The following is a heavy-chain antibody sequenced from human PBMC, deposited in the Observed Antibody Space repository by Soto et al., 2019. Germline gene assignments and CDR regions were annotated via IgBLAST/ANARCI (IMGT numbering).Heavy chain of an antibody. CDR1: GDSISGSQW. D-gene: IGHD6-6*01. Sequence: TLSLTCAVSGDSISGSQWWSWIRQPPGKGLEWIGYIYYSGSTNYNPSLKSRVTISVDTSKNQFSLKLSSVTAADTAVYYWARHSSSSSRGGWFDPWGQGTLVTVSS. V-gene: IGHV4-59*01. CDR2: IYYSGST. J-gene: IGHJ5*02. CDR3: ARHSSSSSRGGWFDP.